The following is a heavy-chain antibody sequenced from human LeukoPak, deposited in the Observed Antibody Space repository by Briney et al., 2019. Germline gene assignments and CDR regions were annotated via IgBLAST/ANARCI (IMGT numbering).Heavy chain of an antibody. D-gene: IGHD3-10*01. CDR1: GFTFSRYG. J-gene: IGHJ5*02. CDR2: IKQDGSVK. Sequence: GGSLRLSCAAAGFTFSRYGMHWVRQAPGKGLEWVASIKQDGSVKYYVDSVKGRFTISRDNAKNSLYLQMNSLRAEDTAMYYCARPLMYYFGSETYYWFDPWGQGTLVTVSS. V-gene: IGHV3-7*01. CDR3: ARPLMYYFGSETYYWFDP.